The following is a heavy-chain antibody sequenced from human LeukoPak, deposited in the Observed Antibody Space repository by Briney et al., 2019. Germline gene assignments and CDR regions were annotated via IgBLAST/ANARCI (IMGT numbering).Heavy chain of an antibody. J-gene: IGHJ4*02. D-gene: IGHD3-10*01. CDR1: GFTFINYN. CDR2: IRYDGSSQ. V-gene: IGHV3-30*02. Sequence: GGSLRLSCAASGFTFINYNIHWVRQAPGKGLEWVSFIRYDGSSQYFADSVKGRFTISGDNSQNTLYLQMNSLRPEDTAVYYCAKQGSYCMDYWGQGALVTVSS. CDR3: AKQGSYCMDY.